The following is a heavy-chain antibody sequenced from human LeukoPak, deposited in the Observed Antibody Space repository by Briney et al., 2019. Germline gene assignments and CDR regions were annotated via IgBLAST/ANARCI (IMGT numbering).Heavy chain of an antibody. Sequence: SETLSLTCTVSGGSVTDPGYYWGWVRQPPGKELEWIASVHSSGNTYYKSSLKSRVTISLDTSHKQISLSLTSVAASDTAVYFCARHGIQRFDYWGQGTLVPVSS. D-gene: IGHD1-14*01. CDR2: VHSSGNT. CDR1: GGSVTDPGYY. CDR3: ARHGIQRFDY. J-gene: IGHJ4*02. V-gene: IGHV4-39*01.